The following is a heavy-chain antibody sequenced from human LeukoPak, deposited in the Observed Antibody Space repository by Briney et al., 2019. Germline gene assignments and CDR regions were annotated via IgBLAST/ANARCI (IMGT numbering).Heavy chain of an antibody. Sequence: SETLSLTCTVSGGSISSYYWSWIRQPPGKGLEWIGYIYYSGSTNYNPSLKSRVTISVDTSKNQFSLKLSSVTAADTAVHYCARALSDYGDYRFDYWGQGTLVTVSS. CDR3: ARALSDYGDYRFDY. CDR1: GGSISSYY. D-gene: IGHD4-17*01. CDR2: IYYSGST. J-gene: IGHJ4*02. V-gene: IGHV4-59*01.